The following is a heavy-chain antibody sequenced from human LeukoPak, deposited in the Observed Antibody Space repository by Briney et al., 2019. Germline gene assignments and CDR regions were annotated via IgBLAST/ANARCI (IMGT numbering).Heavy chain of an antibody. CDR2: ISSSGSTI. J-gene: IGHJ6*02. D-gene: IGHD4-17*01. V-gene: IGHV3-48*04. Sequence: PGGSLRLSCAASGSTFSSYSMNWVRQAPGKGLEWVSYISSSGSTIYYADSVKGRFTISRDNAKNSLYLQMNSLRAEDTAVYYCARGGRTTWHGMDVWGQGTTVTVSS. CDR1: GSTFSSYS. CDR3: ARGGRTTWHGMDV.